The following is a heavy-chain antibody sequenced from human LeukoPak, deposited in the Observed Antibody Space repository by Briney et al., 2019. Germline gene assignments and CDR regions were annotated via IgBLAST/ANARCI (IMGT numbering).Heavy chain of an antibody. D-gene: IGHD2/OR15-2a*01. CDR2: IYYSGSA. V-gene: IGHV4-59*08. Sequence: SETLSLTCTVSGGSISSYYWSWIRQPPGKGLEWIGYIYYSGSANYNPSLKSRVTISVDTSKNQFSLKLSSVTAADTAVYYCAGHHPRNTVDFWGQGTLVTVSS. J-gene: IGHJ4*02. CDR1: GGSISSYY. CDR3: AGHHPRNTVDF.